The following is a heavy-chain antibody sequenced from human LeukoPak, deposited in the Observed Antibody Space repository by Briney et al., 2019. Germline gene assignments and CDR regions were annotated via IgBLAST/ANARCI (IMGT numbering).Heavy chain of an antibody. D-gene: IGHD6-19*01. J-gene: IGHJ5*02. V-gene: IGHV3-23*01. CDR1: GFTFSSYG. CDR3: ARGSGWYEGVGDNWFDP. CDR2: ISGSGGST. Sequence: TGGSLRLSCAASGFTFSSYGMSWVRQAPGKGLEWVSAISGSGGSTYYADSVKGRFTISRGNSKNTLYLQMNSLRAEDTAVYYCARGSGWYEGVGDNWFDPWGQGTLVTVSS.